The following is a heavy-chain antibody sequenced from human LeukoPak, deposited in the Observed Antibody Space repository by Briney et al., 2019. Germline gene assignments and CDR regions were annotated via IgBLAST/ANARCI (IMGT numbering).Heavy chain of an antibody. CDR2: IYSSGST. Sequence: SGTLSLTCTVSGGSLSSNTYYWSWIRQPPGKGLEWVAYIYSSGSTSYNPSLKSRLTISIDTSKKQFSLKMSSVTAADTALYYCARLPAARLISGAFDIWGQGTMVTVSS. J-gene: IGHJ3*02. CDR3: ARLPAARLISGAFDI. V-gene: IGHV4-61*01. CDR1: GGSLSSNTYY. D-gene: IGHD1-20*01.